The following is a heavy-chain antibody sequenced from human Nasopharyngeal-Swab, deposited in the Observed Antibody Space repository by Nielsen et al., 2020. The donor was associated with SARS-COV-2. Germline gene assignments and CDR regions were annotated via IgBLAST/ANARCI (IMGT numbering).Heavy chain of an antibody. CDR2: INPSGGST. D-gene: IGHD3-10*01. V-gene: IGHV1-46*01. Sequence: ASVKVSCRASGYTFTSYYMHWVRQAPGQGLEWMGIINPSGGSTSYAQKFQGRVTVTRDTSTSTVYMELSSLRSEDTAVYYCARDGAPYGSGSYYPDYWGQGTLVTVSS. J-gene: IGHJ4*02. CDR1: GYTFTSYY. CDR3: ARDGAPYGSGSYYPDY.